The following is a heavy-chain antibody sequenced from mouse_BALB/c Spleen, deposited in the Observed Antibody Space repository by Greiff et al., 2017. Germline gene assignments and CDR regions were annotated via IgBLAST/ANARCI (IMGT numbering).Heavy chain of an antibody. D-gene: IGHD2-14*01. CDR3: ARDRYDGFAY. CDR1: GFTFSSYG. J-gene: IGHJ3*01. V-gene: IGHV5-6*01. CDR2: ISSGGSYT. Sequence: ELKLVESGGDLVKPGGSLKLSCAASGFTFSSYGMSWVRQTPDKRLEWVATISSGGSYTYYPDSVKGRFTISRDNAKNTLYLQMSSLKSEDTAMYYCARDRYDGFAYWGQGTLVTVSA.